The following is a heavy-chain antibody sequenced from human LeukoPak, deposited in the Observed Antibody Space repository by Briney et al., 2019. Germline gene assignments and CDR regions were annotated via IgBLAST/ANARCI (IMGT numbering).Heavy chain of an antibody. CDR3: AKEGFDS. CDR2: IWYDGSNK. Sequence: GGSLRLSCAASGFTFNRNGMHWVRQAPGKGLEWVAVIWYDGSNKYHADSVKGRFTISRDNSKNTLYLQMNSLRAEDTAVYYCAKEGFDSWGQGTLVTVSS. CDR1: GFTFNRNG. J-gene: IGHJ4*02. V-gene: IGHV3-33*06.